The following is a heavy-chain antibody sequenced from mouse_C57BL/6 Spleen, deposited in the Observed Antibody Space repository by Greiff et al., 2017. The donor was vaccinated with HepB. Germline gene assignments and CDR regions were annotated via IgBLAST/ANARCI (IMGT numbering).Heavy chain of an antibody. CDR3: ARRDYYGSFDY. CDR1: GFTFSDYG. J-gene: IGHJ2*01. D-gene: IGHD1-1*01. V-gene: IGHV5-17*01. Sequence: EVQLQQSGGGLVKPGGSLKLSCAASGFTFSDYGMHWVRQAPEKGLEWVAYISSGSSTIYYADTVKGRFTISRDNAKNTLFLQMTSLRSEDTAMYYCARRDYYGSFDYWGQGTTLTVSS. CDR2: ISSGSSTI.